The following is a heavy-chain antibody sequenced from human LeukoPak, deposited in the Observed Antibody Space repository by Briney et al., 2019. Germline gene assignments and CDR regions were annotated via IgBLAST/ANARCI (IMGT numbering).Heavy chain of an antibody. Sequence: SVKVSCKASGGTFSSYAISWVRQAPGQGLEWMGGIIPIFGTANYAQKFQGRVTNTTDESTSTAYMELSSLRSEDTAVYYCARAGYYDSSGYSGNGFDPWGQGTLVTVSS. CDR1: GGTFSSYA. D-gene: IGHD3-22*01. V-gene: IGHV1-69*05. CDR3: ARAGYYDSSGYSGNGFDP. J-gene: IGHJ5*02. CDR2: IIPIFGTA.